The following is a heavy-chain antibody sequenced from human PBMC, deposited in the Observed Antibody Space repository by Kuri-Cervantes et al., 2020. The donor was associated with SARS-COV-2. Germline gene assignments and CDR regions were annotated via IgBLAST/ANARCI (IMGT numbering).Heavy chain of an antibody. CDR3: ARSSLGYCNGSSCSNWFDP. CDR1: GYTFTSYD. J-gene: IGHJ5*02. D-gene: IGHD2-15*01. CDR2: INPSGGST. V-gene: IGHV1-46*01. Sequence: ASVKVSCKASGYTFTSYDMHWVRQAPGQGLEWMGIINPSGGSTNYAQKFQGRVTITRDTSTSTVYMELSSLRSEDTAVYYCARSSLGYCNGSSCSNWFDPWGQGTLVTVSS.